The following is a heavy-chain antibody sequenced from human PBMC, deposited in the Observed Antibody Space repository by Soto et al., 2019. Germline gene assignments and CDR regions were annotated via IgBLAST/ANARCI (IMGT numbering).Heavy chain of an antibody. V-gene: IGHV2-26*01. Sequence: QVTLKESGPVLVNPTETLTLTCTVSGFSLSNARMGVSWIRQPPGKALEWLAHIFSNDEKSYSTSLKSRLTISKDTSKSQVVLTMTNMDPVETATYYCARKGSGEPVDFWGQGTLVTVSS. CDR2: IFSNDEK. CDR1: GFSLSNARMG. D-gene: IGHD3-10*01. J-gene: IGHJ4*02. CDR3: ARKGSGEPVDF.